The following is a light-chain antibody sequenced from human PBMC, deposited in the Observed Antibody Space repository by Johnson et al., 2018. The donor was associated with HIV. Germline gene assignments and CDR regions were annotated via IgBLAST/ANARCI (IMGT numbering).Light chain of an antibody. Sequence: QSILTQPPSVSAAPGQKVTISCSGSTSNIGNNYVSWYQQLPGTAPKLLIYDNNKRPSGIPDRFSGSKSGTSATVGITGLQTGDEADYYCGTWDSSMSAPLFFGTGTKVTVL. CDR3: GTWDSSMSAPLF. J-gene: IGLJ1*01. CDR1: TSNIGNNY. V-gene: IGLV1-51*01. CDR2: DNN.